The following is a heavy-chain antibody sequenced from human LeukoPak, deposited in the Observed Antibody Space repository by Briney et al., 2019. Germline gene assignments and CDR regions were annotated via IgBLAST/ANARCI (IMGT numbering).Heavy chain of an antibody. V-gene: IGHV1-69*02. J-gene: IGHJ4*02. CDR1: GGTFSSYT. Sequence: GSSVNVSCKASGGTFSSYTISWVRQAPGQGLEWMGRIIPILGIANYAQKFQGRVTITADKSTSTAYMELSSLRSEDTAVYYCARVGIVGATTDYFDYWGQGTLVTVSS. CDR3: ARVGIVGATTDYFDY. D-gene: IGHD1-26*01. CDR2: IIPILGIA.